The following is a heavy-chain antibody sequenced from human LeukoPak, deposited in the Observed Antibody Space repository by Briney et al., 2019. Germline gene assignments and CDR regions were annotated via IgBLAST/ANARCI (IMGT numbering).Heavy chain of an antibody. CDR2: ISSSSSYI. D-gene: IGHD4-17*01. V-gene: IGHV3-21*01. Sequence: GGSLRLSCAASGFTFSSYSMNWVRQAPGKGLEWVSSISSSSSYIYYADSVKGRFTISRDNAKNSLYLQMNSLRAEDTAVYYCAKDSGHRWLLYGDYGDYWGQGTLVTVSS. CDR3: AKDSGHRWLLYGDYGDY. CDR1: GFTFSSYS. J-gene: IGHJ4*02.